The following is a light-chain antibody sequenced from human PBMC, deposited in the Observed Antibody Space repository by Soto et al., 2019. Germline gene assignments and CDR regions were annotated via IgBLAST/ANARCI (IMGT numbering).Light chain of an antibody. Sequence: AIRMTQSPSSLSASTGDRVTITCRASQGISSYLAWYQQKPGKAPKLLIYAASTLQSGVPSRFSGSGSGTDFTLTISGLQSEDFATYYCQQYYSDPVTFGGGTKVESK. CDR2: AAS. J-gene: IGKJ4*02. V-gene: IGKV1-8*01. CDR1: QGISSY. CDR3: QQYYSDPVT.